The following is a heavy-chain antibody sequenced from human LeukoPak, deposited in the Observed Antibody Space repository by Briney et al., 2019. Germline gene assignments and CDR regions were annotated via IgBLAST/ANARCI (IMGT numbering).Heavy chain of an antibody. CDR2: INHSGST. J-gene: IGHJ4*02. V-gene: IGHV4-34*01. CDR3: ARRRLYDYVWGSYRYTFGYFDY. Sequence: PSETLSLTCAVYGGYFSGYYWSWIRQPPGKGLEWIGEINHSGSTNYNPSLKSRVNISVDTSNNHFSLKLSSVTAADTAVYYCARRRLYDYVWGSYRYTFGYFDYWGQGALVTVSS. CDR1: GGYFSGYY. D-gene: IGHD3-16*02.